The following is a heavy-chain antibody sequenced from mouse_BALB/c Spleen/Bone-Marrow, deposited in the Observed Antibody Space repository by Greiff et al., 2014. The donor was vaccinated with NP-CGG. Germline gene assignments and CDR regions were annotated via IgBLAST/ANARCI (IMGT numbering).Heavy chain of an antibody. CDR2: INPSTGYT. D-gene: IGHD1-1*01. CDR3: ARSGGCDGFSY. J-gene: IGHJ2*01. CDR1: GYTFTSYW. Sequence: VQRVESGAELAKPGASVKMSCKASGYTFTSYWMHWVKQRPGQGLEWIGYINPSTGYTEYNQKFKDKATLTADKSSSTAYMQLSSLTSEDSAVYYCARSGGCDGFSYWGQGTTLTVSS. V-gene: IGHV1-7*01.